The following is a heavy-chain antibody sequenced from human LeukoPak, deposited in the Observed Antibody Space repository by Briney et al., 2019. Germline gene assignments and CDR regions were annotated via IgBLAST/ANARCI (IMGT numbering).Heavy chain of an antibody. D-gene: IGHD3-10*01. CDR2: INSDGSRI. Sequence: GGSLRLSCAASGFTFSSYWMHWVRHAPGKGLVWVSRINSDGSRISYADAVKGRFTISRDNAKNTLYLQMNSLRAEDTAVYYCARDRGSGEFDYWGQGTLVTVSS. V-gene: IGHV3-74*01. J-gene: IGHJ4*02. CDR3: ARDRGSGEFDY. CDR1: GFTFSSYW.